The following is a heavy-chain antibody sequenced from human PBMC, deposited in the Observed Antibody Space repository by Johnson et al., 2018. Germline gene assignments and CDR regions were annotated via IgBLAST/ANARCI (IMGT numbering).Heavy chain of an antibody. Sequence: QVQLVESGAEVKKPGASVKVSCKASGYTFTSYYMHWVRLAPGQGLEWMGIINPRVGSTSYAQKFEGRVTMTRDTSTSTVYMELSSLRSEDSAVYYCAREDRGYSSGYSHWGQGTLVTVSS. D-gene: IGHD3-22*01. V-gene: IGHV1-46*01. CDR2: INPRVGST. CDR1: GYTFTSYY. CDR3: AREDRGYSSGYSH. J-gene: IGHJ1*01.